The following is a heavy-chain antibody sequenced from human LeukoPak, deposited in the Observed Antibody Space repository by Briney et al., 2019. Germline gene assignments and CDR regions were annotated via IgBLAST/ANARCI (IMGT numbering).Heavy chain of an antibody. D-gene: IGHD1-26*01. Sequence: ASVKVSCKASGYTFTGYYMHWVRQAPGQGLEWMGWINPNSGGTNYAQKFQGRVTMTRDMSTSTVYMELSSLRSEDTAVYYCARDRTDSGSYYMDVWGKGTTVTVSS. CDR1: GYTFTGYY. V-gene: IGHV1-2*02. CDR3: ARDRTDSGSYYMDV. J-gene: IGHJ6*03. CDR2: INPNSGGT.